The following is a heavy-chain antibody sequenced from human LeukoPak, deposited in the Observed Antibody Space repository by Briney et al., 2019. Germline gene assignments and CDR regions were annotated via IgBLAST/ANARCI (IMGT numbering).Heavy chain of an antibody. D-gene: IGHD6-13*01. CDR3: ARGSSWSYYFDY. J-gene: IGHJ4*02. V-gene: IGHV4-59*01. CDR2: FYYSGST. CDR1: GGSISSYY. Sequence: SETLSLTCAVSGGSISSYYWSWIRQPPGKGLEWIGYFYYSGSTSYSPSLKSRVTISIDTSKNQFSLKLNSVTAADTAVYYCARGSSWSYYFDYWGQGTLVTVSS.